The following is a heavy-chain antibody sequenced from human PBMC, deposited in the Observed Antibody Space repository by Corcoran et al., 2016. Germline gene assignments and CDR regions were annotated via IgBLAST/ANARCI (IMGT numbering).Heavy chain of an antibody. CDR2: IIPIFGTA. CDR1: GGTFSSYA. D-gene: IGHD5-18*01. V-gene: IGHV1-69*01. J-gene: IGHJ4*02. CDR3: ARDHSDTAMVTGDY. Sequence: QVQLVQSGAEVKKPGSSVKVSCKASGGTFSSYAISWVRQAPGQGPEWMGGIIPIFGTANYAQKLQGRVTINADESTSTAYMELSSLRSEDTAVYYCARDHSDTAMVTGDYWGQGTLVTVSS.